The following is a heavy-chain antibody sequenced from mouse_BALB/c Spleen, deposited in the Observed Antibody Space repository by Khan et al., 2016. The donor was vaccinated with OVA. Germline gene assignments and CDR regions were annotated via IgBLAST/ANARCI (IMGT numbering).Heavy chain of an antibody. V-gene: IGHV9-1*02. Sequence: QIQLVQSGPELKKPGETVKISCKASGYTFTNYGMNWVKQAPGKGLKWMGWINTYTGEPTYTDDFKGRFAFSLEPSASTAYLQINNLKNEDMATSFCSRGASYWHFDVWGAGTTVTVSS. CDR2: INTYTGEP. J-gene: IGHJ1*01. CDR3: SRGASYWHFDV. CDR1: GYTFTNYG.